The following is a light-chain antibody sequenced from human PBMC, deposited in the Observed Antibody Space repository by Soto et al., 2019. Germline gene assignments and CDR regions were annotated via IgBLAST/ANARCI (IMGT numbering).Light chain of an antibody. V-gene: IGLV1-40*01. Sequence: HSVLTQPPSVSGAPGRRATISCTGSSPDTWPAHEGHWYQQLPGTAPKHLIDANTNRPPEDPERFSGSKSGTSASLAITGVKAEDEADYFCQSYDSSMRGYVFGHGTKVTV. CDR2: ANT. CDR1: SPDTWPAHE. J-gene: IGLJ1*01. CDR3: QSYDSSMRGYV.